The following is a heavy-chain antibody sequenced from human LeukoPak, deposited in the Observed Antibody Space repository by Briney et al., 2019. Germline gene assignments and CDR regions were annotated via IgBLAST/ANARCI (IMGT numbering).Heavy chain of an antibody. CDR3: ARSGSYDSSGYYYSYYYYGMDV. J-gene: IGHJ6*02. Sequence: SETLSLTCAVYGVSFSGYYWSWIRQPPGKGLEWIGYIYYSGSTNYNPSLKSRVTISVDTSKNQFSLKLSSVTAADTAVYYCARSGSYDSSGYYYSYYYYGMDVWGQGTTVTVSS. V-gene: IGHV4-59*01. CDR2: IYYSGST. CDR1: GVSFSGYY. D-gene: IGHD3-22*01.